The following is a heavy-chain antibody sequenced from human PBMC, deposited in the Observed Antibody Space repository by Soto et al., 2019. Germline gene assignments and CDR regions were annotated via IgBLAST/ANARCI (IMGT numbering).Heavy chain of an antibody. CDR2: VTGDGRGT. CDR3: AKILGAGGLDS. Sequence: EVQLLESGGGLEQPGGSLRLSCAASGFTFSSYAMSWVRQAPGKGLEWVSSVTGDGRGTYYAGSVKGRFTISKDNPQNTLYLQMNSLRAEDTAVYYCAKILGAGGLDSWGQGTLVTVSS. CDR1: GFTFSSYA. D-gene: IGHD1-26*01. V-gene: IGHV3-23*01. J-gene: IGHJ4*02.